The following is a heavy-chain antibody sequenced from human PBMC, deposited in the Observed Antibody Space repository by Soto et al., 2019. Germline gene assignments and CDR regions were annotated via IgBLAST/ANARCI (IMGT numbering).Heavy chain of an antibody. CDR1: GFSLSDYW. CDR3: ARGRGWLHDY. V-gene: IGHV3-7*01. D-gene: IGHD6-19*01. J-gene: IGHJ4*02. Sequence: EVQLVESGGGLVQPGGSLRLSCAASGFSLSDYWMNWVRQAPGKGLEWVAIIKQDGSDRYYVDSVKGRFTISRDNAKKSLYLQMSSPRVEDTALYYCARGRGWLHDYWGQGTLVTVSS. CDR2: IKQDGSDR.